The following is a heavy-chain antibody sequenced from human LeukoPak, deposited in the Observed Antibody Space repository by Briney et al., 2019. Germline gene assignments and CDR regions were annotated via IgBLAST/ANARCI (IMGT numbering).Heavy chain of an antibody. V-gene: IGHV3-33*01. Sequence: GRSLRLSCAASGFTFSSYGMHWVRQAPGKGLEWVAVIWYDGSNKYYADSVKGRFTISRDNYKNTLYLQMNSLRAEDTAVYYCARVQSIAAAGTFDYWGQGTLVTVSS. CDR1: GFTFSSYG. CDR3: ARVQSIAAAGTFDY. J-gene: IGHJ4*02. CDR2: IWYDGSNK. D-gene: IGHD6-13*01.